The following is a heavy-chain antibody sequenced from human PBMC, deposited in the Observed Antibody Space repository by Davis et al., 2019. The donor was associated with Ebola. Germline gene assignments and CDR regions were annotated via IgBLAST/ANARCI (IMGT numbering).Heavy chain of an antibody. D-gene: IGHD4-23*01. CDR2: INDDGSAK. J-gene: IGHJ4*02. CDR1: GFTFSGSA. V-gene: IGHV3-7*01. CDR3: AQQLGDYGGNALRY. Sequence: GESLKISCAASGFTFSGSAMHWVRQAPGKGLEWVAKINDDGSAKYYVESVKGRFTISRDDAKKSLYLQMDSLRAEDTAVYYCAQQLGDYGGNALRYWGQGTLVTVSS.